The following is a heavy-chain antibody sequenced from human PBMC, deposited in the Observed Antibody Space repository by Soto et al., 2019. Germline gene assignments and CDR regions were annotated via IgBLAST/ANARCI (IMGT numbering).Heavy chain of an antibody. D-gene: IGHD4-17*01. Sequence: EVQLVESGGGLVQPGGSLRLSCAASGLIFSDHYMDWVRQAPGKGLEWVGRIRNKANSYTTEYSASVKGSFTISRDYSRDSLYLQMNGLKVEDTAVYYCVTVNTVGYYSDYWGEGNLVTVSS. CDR1: GLIFSDHY. J-gene: IGHJ4*02. CDR3: VTVNTVGYYSDY. CDR2: IRNKANSYTT. V-gene: IGHV3-72*01.